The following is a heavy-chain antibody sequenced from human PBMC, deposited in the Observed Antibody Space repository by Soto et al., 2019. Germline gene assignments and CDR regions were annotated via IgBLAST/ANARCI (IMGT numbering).Heavy chain of an antibody. J-gene: IGHJ5*01. D-gene: IGHD3-10*01. CDR2: IHNSGST. CDR1: GDSISNAAYY. V-gene: IGHV4-39*01. Sequence: PSETLSLTCTVSGDSISNAAYYWGWIRQPPGKGLEWIGSIHNSGSTYFNPSLKSRVTISVDTSKNQFSLKLSSVTAADTAVYFCTRRSRWYYYCTASYYNLWFDSWGQGTFVTGSS. CDR3: TRRSRWYYYCTASYYNLWFDS.